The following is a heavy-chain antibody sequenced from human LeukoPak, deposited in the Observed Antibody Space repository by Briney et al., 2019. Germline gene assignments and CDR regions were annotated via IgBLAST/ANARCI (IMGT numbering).Heavy chain of an antibody. J-gene: IGHJ6*03. CDR1: GFTLSSHW. CDR2: IKQEGSEK. V-gene: IGHV3-7*01. D-gene: IGHD3-3*01. Sequence: QAGGSLRLSCAASGFTLSSHWMSWVRQAAGEGMEWVANIKQEGSEKCYVDYVKGRFTISRDNAKNSLYLQMNRLRAEDTAVYYCERSLRFLEWLFYYYMDVWGKGTTVTVSS. CDR3: ERSLRFLEWLFYYYMDV.